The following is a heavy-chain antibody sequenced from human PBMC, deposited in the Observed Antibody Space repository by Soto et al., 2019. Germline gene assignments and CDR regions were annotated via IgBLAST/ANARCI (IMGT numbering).Heavy chain of an antibody. Sequence: SETLSLTCTVSGGSISSSSYYWGWIRQPPGKGLEWIGSIYYSGSTNYNPSLKSRVTISVDTSKNQFSLKLSSVTAADTAVYYCARRGRFQNGSYFDYWGQGTLVTVSS. J-gene: IGHJ4*02. CDR1: GGSISSSSYY. CDR2: IYYSGST. D-gene: IGHD1-26*01. V-gene: IGHV4-39*01. CDR3: ARRGRFQNGSYFDY.